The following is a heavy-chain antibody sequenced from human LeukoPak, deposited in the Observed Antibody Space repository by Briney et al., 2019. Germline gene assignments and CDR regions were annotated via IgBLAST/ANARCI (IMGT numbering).Heavy chain of an antibody. CDR3: AIGYCSGGSCYPHDY. V-gene: IGHV1-2*02. CDR1: GYTFTGYY. CDR2: INPNSGGT. J-gene: IGHJ4*02. Sequence: GASVKVSCKASGYTFTGYYMHWGRQAPGQRLEWMGWINPNSGGTNYAQKFQGRVTMTRDTSISTAYMELSRLRSDDTAVYYCAIGYCSGGSCYPHDYWGQGTLVTVSS. D-gene: IGHD2-15*01.